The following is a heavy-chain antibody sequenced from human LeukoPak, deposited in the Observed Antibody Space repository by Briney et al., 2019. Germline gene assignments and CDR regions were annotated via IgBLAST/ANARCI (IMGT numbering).Heavy chain of an antibody. D-gene: IGHD2-21*01. J-gene: IGHJ4*02. V-gene: IGHV3-74*01. CDR2: INSDGRST. Sequence: GGSLRLSCAASGFTFSSYWMHWVRQAPGKGLVWVSRINSDGRSTSYADSAKGRFTISRDSAKNTLYLQMNSLRAEDTAVYYCVRDVWGDRDSYFDYWGQGTLVTVSS. CDR3: VRDVWGDRDSYFDY. CDR1: GFTFSSYW.